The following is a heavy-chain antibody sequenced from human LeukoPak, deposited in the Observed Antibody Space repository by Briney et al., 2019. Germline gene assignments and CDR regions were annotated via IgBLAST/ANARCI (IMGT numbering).Heavy chain of an antibody. CDR2: ISWNSGSI. V-gene: IGHV3-9*01. CDR3: ATSSGWQKLEYYFDY. Sequence: GGSLRLSCAASGFTFDDYAMHWVRQAPGKGLEWVSGISWNSGSIGYADSEKGRFTISRDNAKNSLYLQMNSLRAEDTALYYCATSSGWQKLEYYFDYWGQGTLVTVSS. D-gene: IGHD6-19*01. J-gene: IGHJ4*02. CDR1: GFTFDDYA.